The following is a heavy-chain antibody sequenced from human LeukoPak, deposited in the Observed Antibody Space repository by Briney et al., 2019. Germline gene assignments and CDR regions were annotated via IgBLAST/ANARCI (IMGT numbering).Heavy chain of an antibody. CDR2: IIPTLGIA. D-gene: IGHD6-19*01. Sequence: SVKVSCKASGGTFSSYTISWVRQAPGQGLEWMGRIIPTLGIANYAQKFQGRVTITADKSTSTAYMELSSLRSEDTAVYYCARDPIGGAVAGTTQNWGQGTLVTVSS. V-gene: IGHV1-69*04. J-gene: IGHJ4*02. CDR3: ARDPIGGAVAGTTQN. CDR1: GGTFSSYT.